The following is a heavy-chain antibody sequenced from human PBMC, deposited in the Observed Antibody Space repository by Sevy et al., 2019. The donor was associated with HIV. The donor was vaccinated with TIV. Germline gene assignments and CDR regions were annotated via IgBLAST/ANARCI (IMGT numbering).Heavy chain of an antibody. CDR2: IKQDGSEK. CDR3: ARDEVQYYYDSSGYPDY. D-gene: IGHD3-22*01. Sequence: GGSLRLSCAASGFTFSSYWMSWVRQAPGKGLEWVANIKQDGSEKYYVDSVKGRFTISRDNAKNSLYLQMNSLGAEDTAVYYCARDEVQYYYDSSGYPDYWGQGTLVTVSS. J-gene: IGHJ4*02. V-gene: IGHV3-7*01. CDR1: GFTFSSYW.